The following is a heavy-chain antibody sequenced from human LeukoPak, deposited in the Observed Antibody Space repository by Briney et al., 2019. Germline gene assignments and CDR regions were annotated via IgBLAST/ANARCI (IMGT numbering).Heavy chain of an antibody. Sequence: GASVKVSCKASGYTFTSYGISWVRQAPGQGLEWMGWISAYNGNTNYAQKLQGRVTMTTDTSTSTAYTELRSLRSDDTAVYYCARDPRRYGSGSPYYFDYWGQGTLVTVSS. CDR2: ISAYNGNT. D-gene: IGHD3-10*01. CDR3: ARDPRRYGSGSPYYFDY. J-gene: IGHJ4*02. CDR1: GYTFTSYG. V-gene: IGHV1-18*01.